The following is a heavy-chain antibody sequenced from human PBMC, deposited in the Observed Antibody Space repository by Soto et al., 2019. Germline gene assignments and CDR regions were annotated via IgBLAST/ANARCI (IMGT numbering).Heavy chain of an antibody. J-gene: IGHJ6*02. V-gene: IGHV1-69*13. CDR1: GGTFSSYA. Sequence: GASVKVSCKASGGTFSSYAISWVRQAPGQGLEWMGGIIPIFGTANYAQKFQGRVTITADESTSTAYMELSSLRSEDTAVYYCATRSYERLYYYYYGMDVWGQGTTVTVSS. D-gene: IGHD1-26*01. CDR3: ATRSYERLYYYYYGMDV. CDR2: IIPIFGTA.